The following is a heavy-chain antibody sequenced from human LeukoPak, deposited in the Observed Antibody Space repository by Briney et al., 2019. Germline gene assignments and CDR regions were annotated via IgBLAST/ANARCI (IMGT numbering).Heavy chain of an antibody. D-gene: IGHD6-13*01. V-gene: IGHV3-74*01. CDR2: IHSDGITT. Sequence: GGSLRLSCAASGFTFSSYWMHWVRHAPGRGLAWVSRIHSDGITTNYADSVKGRFTISRDNAQNTLYLQMNSLRAEDTAVYYCGREYSDSRYFDYWGQGTLVTVSS. J-gene: IGHJ4*02. CDR3: GREYSDSRYFDY. CDR1: GFTFSSYW.